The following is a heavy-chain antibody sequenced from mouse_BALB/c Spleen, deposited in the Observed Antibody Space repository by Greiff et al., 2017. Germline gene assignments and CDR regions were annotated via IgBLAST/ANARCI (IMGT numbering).Heavy chain of an antibody. J-gene: IGHJ2*01. Sequence: EVQLQQSGPELVKPGASVKISCKASGYSFTGYFMNWVMQSHGKSLEWIGRINPYNGDTFYNQKFKGKATLTVDKSSSTAHMELRSLASEDSAVYYCARSTTATVDYWGQGTTLTVSS. CDR1: GYSFTGYF. CDR2: INPYNGDT. D-gene: IGHD1-2*01. CDR3: ARSTTATVDY. V-gene: IGHV1-20*02.